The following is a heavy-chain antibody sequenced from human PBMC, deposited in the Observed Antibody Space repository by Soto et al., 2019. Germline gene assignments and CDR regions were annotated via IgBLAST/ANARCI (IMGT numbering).Heavy chain of an antibody. CDR2: IYYSGST. CDR3: ARDLRIAAADDAFDI. CDR1: GGSISSYY. Sequence: SETLSLTCTVSGGSISSYYWSWIRQPPGKGLEWIGYIYYSGSTNYNPSLKSRVTISVDTSKNQFSLKLSSVTAADTAVYYCARDLRIAAADDAFDIWGQGTMVTVSS. J-gene: IGHJ3*02. D-gene: IGHD6-13*01. V-gene: IGHV4-59*01.